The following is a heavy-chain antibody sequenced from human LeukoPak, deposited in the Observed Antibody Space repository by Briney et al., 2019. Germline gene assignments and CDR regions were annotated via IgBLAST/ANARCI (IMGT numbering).Heavy chain of an antibody. CDR2: INPNSGGT. CDR3: ARGVTTTIPPIY. D-gene: IGHD4-17*01. CDR1: GYTFTGYY. Sequence: ASVKVSCKASGYTFTGYYMHWVRQAPGQGLEWVGWINPNSGGTNYAQKLQGRVTMTKDTSISTAYMELSRLRSDATAVYYCARGVTTTIPPIYWGQGTLVTVSS. V-gene: IGHV1-2*02. J-gene: IGHJ4*02.